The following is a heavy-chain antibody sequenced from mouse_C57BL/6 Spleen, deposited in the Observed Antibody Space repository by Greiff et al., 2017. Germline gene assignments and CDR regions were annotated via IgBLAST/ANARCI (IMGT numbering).Heavy chain of an antibody. CDR3: ASPVYYDYGTLFAY. V-gene: IGHV1-53*01. J-gene: IGHJ3*01. D-gene: IGHD2-4*01. CDR2: INPSNGGT. CDR1: GYTFTSYW. Sequence: QVQLKQPGTELVKPGASVKLSCKASGYTFTSYWMHWVKQRPGQGLEWIGNINPSNGGTNYNEKFKSKATLTVDKSSSTAYMQLSSLTSEDSAVYYCASPVYYDYGTLFAYWGQGTLVTVSA.